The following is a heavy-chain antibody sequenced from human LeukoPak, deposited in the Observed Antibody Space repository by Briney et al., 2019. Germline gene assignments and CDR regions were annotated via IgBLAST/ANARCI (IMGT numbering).Heavy chain of an antibody. D-gene: IGHD5/OR15-5a*01. CDR1: GFTFSSYG. J-gene: IGHJ4*01. CDR2: IWYDGSNK. CDR3: ARCSSVVYGFDD. V-gene: IGHV3-33*01. Sequence: GGSLRLSCAASGFTFSSYGMHWVRQAPGKGLEWVAVIWYDGSNKYYADSVKGRFTISRDNSKNTLYLQMNSLRAEDTAVYYCARCSSVVYGFDDAGQGSLVTASS.